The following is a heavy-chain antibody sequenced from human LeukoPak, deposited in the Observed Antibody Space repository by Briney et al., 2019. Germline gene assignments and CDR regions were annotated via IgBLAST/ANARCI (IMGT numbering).Heavy chain of an antibody. Sequence: GGSLILSCAASGFTFSNYAVSWARQVPGGAVECVSNIISRGDSTYDADSVKGRFTISRDNSKNSLYLQMNSVRAEDTAVYYCAKGPRPDITVAHTVEKWGQGTLVTVSS. J-gene: IGHJ4*02. D-gene: IGHD6-19*01. CDR1: GFTFSNYA. CDR2: IISRGDST. CDR3: AKGPRPDITVAHTVEK. V-gene: IGHV3-23*01.